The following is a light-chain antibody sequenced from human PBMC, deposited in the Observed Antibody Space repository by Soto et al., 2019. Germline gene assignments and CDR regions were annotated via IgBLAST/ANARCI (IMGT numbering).Light chain of an antibody. V-gene: IGKV3-20*01. J-gene: IGKJ4*01. CDR3: QQYGRSPLT. CDR2: GAS. Sequence: EIVLTQSPGTLSLCPGERATLSCRASQSVSSSSLAWFQQKPGQAPRLLIYGASSRATGIPDRFSGSGSGTDFTLTISRLEPEDFAVYHCQQYGRSPLTFGGGTKVDIK. CDR1: QSVSSSS.